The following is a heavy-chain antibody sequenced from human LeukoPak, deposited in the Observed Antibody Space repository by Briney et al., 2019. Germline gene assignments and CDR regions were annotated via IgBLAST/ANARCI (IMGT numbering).Heavy chain of an antibody. D-gene: IGHD6-13*01. J-gene: IGHJ4*02. CDR2: ISGSGGST. CDR1: GFTFSSYA. V-gene: IGHV3-23*01. Sequence: GGSLRLSCAASGFTFSSYAMSWVRQAPGKGLEWVSAISGSGGSTYYADSVKGRFTISRDNSKNTLYLQMNSLRAEDTAVYYCAKFFSMPVRGHGISVVGIAAAGREGYFDYWGQGTLVTVSS. CDR3: AKFFSMPVRGHGISVVGIAAAGREGYFDY.